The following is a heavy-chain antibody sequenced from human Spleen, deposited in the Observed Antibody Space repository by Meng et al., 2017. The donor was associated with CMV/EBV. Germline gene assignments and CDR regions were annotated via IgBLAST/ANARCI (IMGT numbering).Heavy chain of an antibody. CDR3: ARELGAAARSY. CDR2: IYYSGST. V-gene: IGHV4-39*07. D-gene: IGHD6-13*01. Sequence: QLQLQESGPGLVKPSETLSLTCTVSGGSISSSSSYWGWIRQPPGKGLEWIGSIYYSGSTYYNPSLKSRVTISVDTSKNQFSLKLSSVTAADTAVYYCARELGAAARSYWGQGTLVTVSS. CDR1: GGSISSSSSY. J-gene: IGHJ4*02.